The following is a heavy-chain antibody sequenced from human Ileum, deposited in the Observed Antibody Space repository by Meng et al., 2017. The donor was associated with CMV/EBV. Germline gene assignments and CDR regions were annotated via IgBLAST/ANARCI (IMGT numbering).Heavy chain of an antibody. J-gene: IGHJ4*02. D-gene: IGHD6-19*01. V-gene: IGHV3-74*03. CDR2: INGDGTST. CDR1: GFIFSDAW. CDR3: AKGGMYSSGSTDY. Sequence: GGSLRLSCAASGFIFSDAWMNWVRQAPGKGLVWVSRINGDGTSTAYADSVKGRFTISRDNAKNTLYMQINSLRLEDTAVYYCAKGGMYSSGSTDYWGQGTLVTVSS.